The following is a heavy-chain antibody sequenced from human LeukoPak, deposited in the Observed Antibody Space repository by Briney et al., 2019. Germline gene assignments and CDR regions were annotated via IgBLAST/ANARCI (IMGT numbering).Heavy chain of an antibody. CDR3: AKDKCSTTTCYFDS. D-gene: IGHD2-2*01. Sequence: GGSLRLSCATAGFSFYRYSLIWVRQAPGKGLEWVASITGRSSYIYYADSVKGRLAIARDNSKNTLFLEMNSLITEDTGVYYCAKDKCSTTTCYFDSWGQGTLVTVSS. V-gene: IGHV3-21*01. CDR1: GFSFYRYS. J-gene: IGHJ4*02. CDR2: ITGRSSYI.